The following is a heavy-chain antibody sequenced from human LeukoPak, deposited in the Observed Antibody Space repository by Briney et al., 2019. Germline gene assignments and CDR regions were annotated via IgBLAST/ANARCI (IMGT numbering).Heavy chain of an antibody. V-gene: IGHV1-2*04. CDR3: ARVVGYNWNYGRFDP. J-gene: IGHJ5*02. Sequence: ASVRVSCKASGYTFTGYYMHWVRQAPGQGLEWMGWINPNSGGTNYAQKFQGWVTMSVDTSKNQFSLKLSSVTAADTAVYYCARVVGYNWNYGRFDPWGQETLVTVSS. D-gene: IGHD1-7*01. CDR2: INPNSGGT. CDR1: GYTFTGYY.